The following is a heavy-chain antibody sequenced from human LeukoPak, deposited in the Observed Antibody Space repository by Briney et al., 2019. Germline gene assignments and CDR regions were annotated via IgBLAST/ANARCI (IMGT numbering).Heavy chain of an antibody. V-gene: IGHV3-48*04. J-gene: IGHJ6*03. CDR1: GFTFSSYS. D-gene: IGHD3-3*01. CDR2: ISSSSSTI. CDR3: ATEHSDFWSGYPFYYYYYYMDV. Sequence: PGGSLRLSCAASGFTFSSYSMYWVRQAPGKGLEWVSYISSSSSTIYYADSVKGRSTISRDNAKNSLYLQMNSLRAEDTAVYYCATEHSDFWSGYPFYYYYYYMDVWGKGTTVTVSS.